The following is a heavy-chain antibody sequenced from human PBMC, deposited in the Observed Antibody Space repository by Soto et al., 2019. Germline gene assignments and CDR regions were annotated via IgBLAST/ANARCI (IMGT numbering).Heavy chain of an antibody. J-gene: IGHJ4*02. CDR1: DVSTTNFF. Sequence: QVQLHEPGPALVKPSETLSLTCTVSDVSTTNFFWKWFRQSPGKGLEWIGIIDSGGTTTYNPSLESRITISLDTSKSQCSLRVNSVTATDTAVYYCARGSGWLTDYWGQGTQVTVST. V-gene: IGHV4-4*08. D-gene: IGHD6-19*01. CDR2: IDSGGTT. CDR3: ARGSGWLTDY.